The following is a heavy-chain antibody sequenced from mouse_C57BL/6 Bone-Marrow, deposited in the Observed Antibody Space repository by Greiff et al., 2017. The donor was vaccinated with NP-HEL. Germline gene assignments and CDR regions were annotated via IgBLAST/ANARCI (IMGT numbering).Heavy chain of an antibody. D-gene: IGHD1-1*01. Sequence: EVKLMESGPGLVKPSQSLSLTCSVTGYSITSGYYWYWIRQFPGNKLEWMVYISYDGSNNYNPSLKNRISITRDTSKNQFFLKLNSVTTEDTATYCCASDGSSRDWFAYWGQGTLVTVSA. CDR1: GYSITSGYY. CDR3: ASDGSSRDWFAY. J-gene: IGHJ3*01. V-gene: IGHV3-6*01. CDR2: ISYDGSN.